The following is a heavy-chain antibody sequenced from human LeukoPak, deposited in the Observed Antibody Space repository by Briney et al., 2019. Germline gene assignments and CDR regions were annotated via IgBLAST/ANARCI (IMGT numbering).Heavy chain of an antibody. CDR1: GFTFDDYA. CDR2: ISWNRGIM. D-gene: IGHD3-16*01. J-gene: IGHJ4*02. Sequence: GGSLRLSCAASGFTFDDYAMHWVRQAPGKGLEWVSGISWNRGIMGYADSVKGRFIISRNNAKNSLYLQMNSQRAEDTAVYYCAKDVYDYVWGIDYWGQGTLVTVSS. CDR3: AKDVYDYVWGIDY. V-gene: IGHV3-9*01.